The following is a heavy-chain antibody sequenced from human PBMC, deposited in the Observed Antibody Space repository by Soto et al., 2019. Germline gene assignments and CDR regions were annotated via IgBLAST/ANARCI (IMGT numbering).Heavy chain of an antibody. D-gene: IGHD5-18*01. CDR2: IIPYNGNT. J-gene: IGHJ5*01. Sequence: VASVKVSCKASGYIFTYRYLYWVRQAPGQALEWMGWIIPYNGNTNYAQKFQDRFSITRESSLSTVYMELRSLRSDDTGMYYCARSALDDDGYHYLDSWVQGTLVTVSS. V-gene: IGHV1-45*02. CDR1: GYIFTYRY. CDR3: ARSALDDDGYHYLDS.